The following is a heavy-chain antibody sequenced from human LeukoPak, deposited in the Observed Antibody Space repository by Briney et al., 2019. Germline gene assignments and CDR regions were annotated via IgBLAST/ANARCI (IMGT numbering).Heavy chain of an antibody. V-gene: IGHV1-2*02. CDR1: GYTFTGYY. CDR3: AGSTYYYDSSGYLRV. Sequence: ASVKVSCKASGYTFTGYYMHWVRQAPGQGLEWMGWINPNSGGTNYAQKLQGRVTMTTDTSTSTAYMELRSLRSDDTAVYYCAGSTYYYDSSGYLRVWGQGTLVTVSS. CDR2: INPNSGGT. J-gene: IGHJ4*02. D-gene: IGHD3-22*01.